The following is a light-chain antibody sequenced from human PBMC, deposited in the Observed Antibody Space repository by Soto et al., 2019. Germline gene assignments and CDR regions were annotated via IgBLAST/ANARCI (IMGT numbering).Light chain of an antibody. V-gene: IGLV2-14*01. Sequence: QSALTQPASVSGSPGQSITISCTGSSGDVGHYNYVSWYQQHPGKAPKLMIYEVSNRPSGVSNRFSGSKSGNTASLIISGLQADDEADYYCTSYTTSRIWVFGGGTKVTVL. J-gene: IGLJ3*02. CDR1: SGDVGHYNY. CDR2: EVS. CDR3: TSYTTSRIWV.